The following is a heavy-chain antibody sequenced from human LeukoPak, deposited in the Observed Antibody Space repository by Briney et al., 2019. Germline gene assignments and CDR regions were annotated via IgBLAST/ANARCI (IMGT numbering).Heavy chain of an antibody. D-gene: IGHD3-3*01. CDR3: ARGYFWRPRAFDI. V-gene: IGHV1-2*06. CDR2: INPNSGGT. Sequence: GASVKVSCKASGYTFTGYYMHWVRQAPGQGLEWMGRINPNSGGTNYAQKFQGRVTMTRDTSISTAYMELSRLRSDDTAVYYCARGYFWRPRAFDIWGQGTMVTVSS. CDR1: GYTFTGYY. J-gene: IGHJ3*02.